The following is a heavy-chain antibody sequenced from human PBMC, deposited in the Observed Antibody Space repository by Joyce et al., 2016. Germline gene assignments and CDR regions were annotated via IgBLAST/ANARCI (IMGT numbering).Heavy chain of an antibody. CDR2: LTGGGST. J-gene: IGHJ6*02. D-gene: IGHD6-13*01. CDR1: GGSFSGYY. CDR3: GRGRGYTTSVRRRGMDV. V-gene: IGHV4-34*01. Sequence: QVQLQQWGAGLLQPSETLSLTCAVYGGSFSGYYWTFIRPPPGKGLEWIGELTGGGSTKYKPSLKSRVTILLDTAKNQISLKLTSVTAADTAVYYCGRGRGYTTSVRRRGMDVWGQGTTVTVSS.